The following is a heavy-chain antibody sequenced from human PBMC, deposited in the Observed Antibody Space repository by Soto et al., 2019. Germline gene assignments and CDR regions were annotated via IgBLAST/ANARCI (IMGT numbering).Heavy chain of an antibody. CDR2: IYYSGST. Sequence: PSETLSLTCTVSGGSISSSSYYWGWIRQPPGKGLEWIGSIYYSGSTYYNPSLKSRVTISVDKSKNQFSLKLSSVTAADTAVYYCARVRIAVAGTNYYGMDVWGQGTTVTVSS. CDR1: GGSISSSSYY. J-gene: IGHJ6*02. D-gene: IGHD6-19*01. V-gene: IGHV4-39*07. CDR3: ARVRIAVAGTNYYGMDV.